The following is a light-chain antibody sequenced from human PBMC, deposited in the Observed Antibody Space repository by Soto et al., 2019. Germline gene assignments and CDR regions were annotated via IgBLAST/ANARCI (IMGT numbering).Light chain of an antibody. CDR1: QNIRSNY. J-gene: IGKJ4*01. CDR2: GSS. CDR3: QQYGFEPLT. Sequence: ELVLTQSPGTLSLSVGQRATLPCRASQNIRSNYVAWYQQKPGQAPRLLIFGSSSTATGIPDRFSASGSGTDFTLTISRLEPEDSAVYYCQQYGFEPLTFGGGTRVEI. V-gene: IGKV3-20*01.